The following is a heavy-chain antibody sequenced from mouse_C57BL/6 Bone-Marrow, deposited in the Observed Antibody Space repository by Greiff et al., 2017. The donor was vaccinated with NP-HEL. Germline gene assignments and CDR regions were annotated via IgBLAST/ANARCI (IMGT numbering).Heavy chain of an antibody. CDR1: GYTFTSYT. CDR3: ARADYDYDWYFDV. Sequence: VQLQQSGAELARPGASVKMSCKASGYTFTSYTMHWVKQRPGQGLEWIGYINPSSGYTKYNQKFKDKATLPADKSSSTAYMQLSSLTSEESAVYYCARADYDYDWYFDVWGTGTTVTVSS. J-gene: IGHJ1*03. D-gene: IGHD2-4*01. V-gene: IGHV1-4*01. CDR2: INPSSGYT.